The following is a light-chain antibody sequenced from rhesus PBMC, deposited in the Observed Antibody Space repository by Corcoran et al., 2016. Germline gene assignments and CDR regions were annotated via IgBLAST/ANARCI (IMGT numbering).Light chain of an antibody. CDR2: GNT. CDR1: SLKTYY. V-gene: IGLV3S11*01. J-gene: IGLJ6*01. CDR3: GSWENSGNHDV. Sequence: SSGLTQEPALSVALGHTVRMTCQGDSLKTYYASWYQQKPGQVPVLVIYGNTNRPSGIPGRFSGSWSGNTGSLTITGAQVEDEADYYCGSWENSGNHDVFGSGTKLTVL.